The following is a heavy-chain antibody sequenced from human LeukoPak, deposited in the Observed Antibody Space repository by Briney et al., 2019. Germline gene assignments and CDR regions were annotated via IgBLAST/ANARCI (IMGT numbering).Heavy chain of an antibody. CDR2: IKEDGSET. CDR1: GFIFKKYW. Sequence: GGSLRLSCAASGFIFKKYWMNWVRQVPGKGLECLANIKEDGSETYYADSVKGRFTISRDNPKNLLFLQINSLRVEDTAVYYCAGETPRRGETRDGYRWGQGTVVTVSS. V-gene: IGHV3-7*01. D-gene: IGHD5-24*01. J-gene: IGHJ4*02. CDR3: AGETPRRGETRDGYR.